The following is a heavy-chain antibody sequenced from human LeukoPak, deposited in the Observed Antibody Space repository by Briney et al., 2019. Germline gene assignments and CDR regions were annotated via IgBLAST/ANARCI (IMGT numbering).Heavy chain of an antibody. CDR1: GGTFSSYA. CDR2: IIPILGIA. CDR3: ARASSRGDSSGSVFGPPNSWFDP. V-gene: IGHV1-69*04. D-gene: IGHD3-22*01. Sequence: GASVKVSCKASGGTFSSYAISWVRQAPGQGLEWMGRIIPILGIANYAQKFQGRVTITTDTSTSTAYMELRSLRSDDTAVYYCARASSRGDSSGSVFGPPNSWFDPWGQGTLVTVSS. J-gene: IGHJ5*02.